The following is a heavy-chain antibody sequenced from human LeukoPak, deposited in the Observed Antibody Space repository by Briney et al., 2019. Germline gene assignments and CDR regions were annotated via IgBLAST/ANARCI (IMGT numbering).Heavy chain of an antibody. J-gene: IGHJ6*02. D-gene: IGHD5-12*01. V-gene: IGHV1-69*04. CDR1: GGTFSSYA. CDR2: IIPILGIA. CDR3: ARRIVATTRSLYYYYGMDV. Sequence: SVKVSCKASGGTFSSYAISWMRQAPGQGLEWMGRIIPILGIANYAQKFQGRVTITADKSTSTAYMELSSLRSEDTAVYYCARRIVATTRSLYYYYGMDVWGQGTTVTVSS.